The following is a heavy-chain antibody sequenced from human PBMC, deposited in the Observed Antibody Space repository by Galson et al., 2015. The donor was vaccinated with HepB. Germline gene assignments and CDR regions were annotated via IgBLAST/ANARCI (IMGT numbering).Heavy chain of an antibody. CDR3: ARDWETSGYVMGAFDI. Sequence: PLRLSCAASGLTFKNYVIHWVRQAPGKGLGWVATISHDANRTYSAASVKGRLAFSRDNSKNILNLQMSSLRADDTAVYYCARDWETSGYVMGAFDIWGQGTMVTVSS. J-gene: IGHJ3*02. CDR1: GLTFKNYV. V-gene: IGHV3-30*09. D-gene: IGHD3-22*01. CDR2: ISHDANRT.